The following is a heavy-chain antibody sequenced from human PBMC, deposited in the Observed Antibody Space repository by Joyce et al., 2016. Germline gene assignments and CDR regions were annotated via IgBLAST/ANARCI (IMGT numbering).Heavy chain of an antibody. Sequence: QVQLVESGGGVVQPGRSLRLSCAAYGFIFNTYAMYWVRQAPGKGLEWVAVISYDGRNKDHANSVKGRFTISRDNAKNMVFLQMDSLRIEDTSIYYCAKAAVVGSTLDYFDYWGQGTLVTVSP. V-gene: IGHV3-30*18. CDR3: AKAAVVGSTLDYFDY. J-gene: IGHJ4*02. CDR1: GFIFNTYA. CDR2: ISYDGRNK. D-gene: IGHD1-26*01.